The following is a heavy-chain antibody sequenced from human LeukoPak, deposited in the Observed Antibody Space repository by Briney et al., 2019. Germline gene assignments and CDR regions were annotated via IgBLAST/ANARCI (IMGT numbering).Heavy chain of an antibody. J-gene: IGHJ4*02. D-gene: IGHD2-21*02. V-gene: IGHV3-23*01. Sequence: GGSLRLSCAASGFTFSGYAMSWVRQAPGKGLERVSAISGSGGSTYYADSVKGRFTISRDNSKNTLYLQMNSLRAEDTAVYYCAKDLAYCGGDCAYWGQGTLVTVSS. CDR1: GFTFSGYA. CDR2: ISGSGGST. CDR3: AKDLAYCGGDCAY.